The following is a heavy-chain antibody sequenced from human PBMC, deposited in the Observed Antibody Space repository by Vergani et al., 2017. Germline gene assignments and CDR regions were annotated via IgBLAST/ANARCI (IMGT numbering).Heavy chain of an antibody. Sequence: VHLVETGGNLIQPGGSLRLSCAASGFTSSYYGMHWVRQAPGKGLEWVAVISYDGTQKYYADSVKGRFTISRDNSKSTLYLQMNSLRTEDTAVYYCATKSCGTPGCQIGYFREWGQGTLVTVSS. D-gene: IGHD1-1*01. CDR3: ATKSCGTPGCQIGYFRE. J-gene: IGHJ1*01. CDR1: GFTSSYYG. V-gene: IGHV3-30*03. CDR2: ISYDGTQK.